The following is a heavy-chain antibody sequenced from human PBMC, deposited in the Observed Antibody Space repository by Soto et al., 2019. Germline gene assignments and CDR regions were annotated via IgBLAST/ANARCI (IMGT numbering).Heavy chain of an antibody. Sequence: EVQLLESGGGLVQPGGSLRLSCAASGFTFSNYAMGWVRQAPGRGLEGVSFIGGGGSTSYYADSVKGRFTISRDNSKSTLDLQMNSLRAEDTAVYYCAKRGGDYGSRYSYYLDLWGKGTTVTVSS. V-gene: IGHV3-23*01. D-gene: IGHD3-16*01. CDR3: AKRGGDYGSRYSYYLDL. J-gene: IGHJ6*03. CDR2: IGGGGSTS. CDR1: GFTFSNYA.